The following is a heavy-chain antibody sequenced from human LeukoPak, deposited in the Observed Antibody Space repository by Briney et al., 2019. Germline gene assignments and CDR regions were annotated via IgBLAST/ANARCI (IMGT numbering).Heavy chain of an antibody. Sequence: SETLSLTCTVSGGSISSYYWSWIRQPPGKGLEWIGYIYYSGSTNYNPSLKSRVTISVDTSKNQFSLKLSSVTAADTAVYYCARSNDIVATLYYFDYWGQGTLVTVSS. CDR3: ARSNDIVATLYYFDY. D-gene: IGHD5-12*01. CDR2: IYYSGST. V-gene: IGHV4-59*12. J-gene: IGHJ4*02. CDR1: GGSISSYY.